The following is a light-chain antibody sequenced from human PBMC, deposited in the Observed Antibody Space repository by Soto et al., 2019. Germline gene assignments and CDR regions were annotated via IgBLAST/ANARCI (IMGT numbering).Light chain of an antibody. CDR3: QPYNNWPLT. Sequence: EIVMTQSPATLSVSPGERATLSCRASQNIRTNLAWYQQKPGQPPRLLIYDASTRATGVPTRFSGSRSGAEFTLTIKSLQSEDFAVYYCQPYNNWPLTFGGGTKVDIK. CDR1: QNIRTN. V-gene: IGKV3-15*01. J-gene: IGKJ4*01. CDR2: DAS.